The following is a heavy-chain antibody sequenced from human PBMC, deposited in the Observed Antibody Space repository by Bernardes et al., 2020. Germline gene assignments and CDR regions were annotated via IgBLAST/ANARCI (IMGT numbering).Heavy chain of an antibody. J-gene: IGHJ6*02. CDR1: GFTFDDYA. D-gene: IGHD2-15*01. V-gene: IGHV3-9*01. Sequence: SLRLSCAASGFTFDDYAMHWVRQAPGKGLEWVSGISWNSGSIGYADSVKGRFTISRDNAKNSLYLQMNSLRAEDTALYYCAKDMGGGSYYYYYGMDVWGQGTTVTVSS. CDR2: ISWNSGSI. CDR3: AKDMGGGSYYYYYGMDV.